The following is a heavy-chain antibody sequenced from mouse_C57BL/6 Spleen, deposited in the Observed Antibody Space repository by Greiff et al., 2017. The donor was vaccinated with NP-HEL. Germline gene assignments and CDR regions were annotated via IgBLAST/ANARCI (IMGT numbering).Heavy chain of an antibody. CDR3: ARSPYYYGSSYGYFDV. J-gene: IGHJ1*03. V-gene: IGHV1-82*01. D-gene: IGHD1-1*01. Sequence: VQLQQSGPELVKPGASVKISCKASGYAFSSSWMNWVKQRPGKGLEWIGRIYPGDGDTNYNGKFKGKATLTADKSSSTAYMQRSSLTDEDSAVYFCARSPYYYGSSYGYFDVWGTGTTVTVSS. CDR1: GYAFSSSW. CDR2: IYPGDGDT.